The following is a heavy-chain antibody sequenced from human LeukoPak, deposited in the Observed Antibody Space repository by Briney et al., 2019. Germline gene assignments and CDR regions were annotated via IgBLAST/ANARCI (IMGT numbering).Heavy chain of an antibody. CDR2: IWYAGSNK. Sequence: PGRSLRLSCAASGFTFSSYGMPWVRQAPGKGLEWVAVIWYAGSNKYYADSVKGRFTISRDNSKNTLYLQMNSLRAEDTAVYYCAREKVGATTFYYYYYGMDVWGQGTTVTVSS. J-gene: IGHJ6*02. V-gene: IGHV3-33*01. CDR1: GFTFSSYG. D-gene: IGHD1-26*01. CDR3: AREKVGATTFYYYYYGMDV.